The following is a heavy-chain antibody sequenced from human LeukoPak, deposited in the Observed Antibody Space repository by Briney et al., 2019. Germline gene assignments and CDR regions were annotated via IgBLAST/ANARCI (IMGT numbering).Heavy chain of an antibody. CDR2: FDPGSGEI. V-gene: IGHV1-24*01. J-gene: IGHJ4*02. CDR3: ATGTHYDLLPF. CDR1: GYSLTELS. Sequence: ASVKVSCKVSGYSLTELSTHWVRQAPGKGLEWMGGFDPGSGEIIYEQKFQDRVTMTEDKSTDTAYMELSSLRSEDTALYYCATGTHYDLLPFWGQGTLVTVSS. D-gene: IGHD3-9*01.